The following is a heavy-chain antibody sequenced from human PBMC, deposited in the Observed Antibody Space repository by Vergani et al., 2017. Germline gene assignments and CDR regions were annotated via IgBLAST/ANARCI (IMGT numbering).Heavy chain of an antibody. CDR2: ISSGGDRV. CDR1: GFTFSRFT. D-gene: IGHD2-2*02. CDR3: VRDRGLCAGGRCYTEAWDY. V-gene: IGHV3-48*01. J-gene: IGHJ4*02. Sequence: EVQVVDSGGDLVQPGGSLRLSCAASGFTFSRFTFNWVRQSPGQGLEWIASISSGGDRVYYADSVQGRFTMSRDNVKKSLYLQVRSLRLEDTGVYHCVRDRGLCAGGRCYTEAWDYWGQGTPVTVSS.